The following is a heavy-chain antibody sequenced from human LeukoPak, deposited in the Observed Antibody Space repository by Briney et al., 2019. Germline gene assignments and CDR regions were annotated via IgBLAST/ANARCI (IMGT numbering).Heavy chain of an antibody. Sequence: SETLSLTCAVSGGSISSGGYSWSWIRQPPGKGLEWIGYIYHSGSTYYNPSLKSRVTISVDRSKNQFSLKLSSVTAADTAVYYCARDPDGSGNYFDYWGQGTLVTVSS. CDR1: GGSISSGGYS. V-gene: IGHV4-30-2*01. CDR3: ARDPDGSGNYFDY. D-gene: IGHD3-10*01. J-gene: IGHJ4*02. CDR2: IYHSGST.